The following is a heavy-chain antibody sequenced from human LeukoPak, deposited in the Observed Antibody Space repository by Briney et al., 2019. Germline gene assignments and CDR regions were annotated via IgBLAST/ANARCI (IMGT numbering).Heavy chain of an antibody. J-gene: IGHJ1*01. V-gene: IGHV4-34*01. CDR1: GGSFSGYY. Sequence: ASETLSLTCAVYGGSFSGYYWSWIRQPPGKGLEWIGEINHSGSTNYNPSLKSRVTMSVDTSKNQFSLKLSSVTAADTAVYYCARVVQSTDSSGFYLPEYFQHWGQGTLVTVSS. CDR3: ARVVQSTDSSGFYLPEYFQH. D-gene: IGHD3-22*01. CDR2: INHSGST.